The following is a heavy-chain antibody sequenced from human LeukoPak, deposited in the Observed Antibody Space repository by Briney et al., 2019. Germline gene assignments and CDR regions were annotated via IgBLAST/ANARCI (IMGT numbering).Heavy chain of an antibody. CDR3: ARSGVGGTYYYYYYYGMDV. Sequence: GASVKVSCKASGYTFTSYYMHWVRQAPGQGLEWMGIINPSGGSTSYAQKFQGRVTMTRDTSTSTVYMELSSLRSGDTAVYYCARSGVGGTYYYYYYYGMDVWGQGTTVTVSS. V-gene: IGHV1-46*01. CDR1: GYTFTSYY. CDR2: INPSGGST. D-gene: IGHD1-26*01. J-gene: IGHJ6*02.